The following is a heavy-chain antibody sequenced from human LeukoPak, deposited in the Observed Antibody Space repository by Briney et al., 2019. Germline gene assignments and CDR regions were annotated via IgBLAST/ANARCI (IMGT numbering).Heavy chain of an antibody. D-gene: IGHD3-22*01. Sequence: PPETLSLTCTVSGGSISSYYWSWIRQPPGKGLEWIGYIYYSGSTNYNPSLKSRVTISVDTSKNQFSLKLSSVTAADTAVYYCARDLIVTRAFDIWGQGTMVTVSS. CDR2: IYYSGST. CDR1: GGSISSYY. J-gene: IGHJ3*02. V-gene: IGHV4-59*01. CDR3: ARDLIVTRAFDI.